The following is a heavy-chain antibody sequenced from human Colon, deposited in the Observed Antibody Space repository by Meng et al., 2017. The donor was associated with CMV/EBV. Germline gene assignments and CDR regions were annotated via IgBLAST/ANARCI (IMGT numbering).Heavy chain of an antibody. Sequence: GGSLRLSCAASGFNFSDYYMSWIRQAPGKGLDRISYITNSGITTYYADSVRDRFTISRDNAKNSLYLQMNSLRADDTAVYYCARGGEMNHDYWGQGTLVTVSS. CDR2: ITNSGITT. D-gene: IGHD1-14*01. V-gene: IGHV3-11*01. CDR1: GFNFSDYY. CDR3: ARGGEMNHDY. J-gene: IGHJ4*02.